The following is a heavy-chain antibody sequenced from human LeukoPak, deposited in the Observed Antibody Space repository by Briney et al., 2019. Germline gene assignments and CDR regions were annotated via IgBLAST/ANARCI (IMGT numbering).Heavy chain of an antibody. CDR2: IYYSGST. CDR3: ARAVSDDAFDI. D-gene: IGHD5/OR15-5a*01. Sequence: SETLTLTCTVSGGSISSYYWSWIRRPPGKGLEWIGYIYYSGSTNYNPSLKSRVTISVDTSKNQFSLKLSSVTAADTAVYYCARAVSDDAFDIWGQGTMVTVSS. CDR1: GGSISSYY. V-gene: IGHV4-59*01. J-gene: IGHJ3*02.